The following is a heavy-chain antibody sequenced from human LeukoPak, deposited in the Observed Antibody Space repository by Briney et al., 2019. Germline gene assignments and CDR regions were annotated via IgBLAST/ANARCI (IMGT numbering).Heavy chain of an antibody. J-gene: IGHJ6*03. D-gene: IGHD3-10*01. CDR2: ISSNGGNT. V-gene: IGHV3-64*01. Sequence: LTGGSLRLSCAASGFIFSGYAMHWVRQAPGKGLEYVSTISSNGGNTYYANSMKGRFTIYRDNSKNTLSLQMGSLRAEDMAVEYFSRSRGLDLHYYYYMDVWGKGTTVTVSS. CDR1: GFIFSGYA. CDR3: SRSRGLDLHYYYYMDV.